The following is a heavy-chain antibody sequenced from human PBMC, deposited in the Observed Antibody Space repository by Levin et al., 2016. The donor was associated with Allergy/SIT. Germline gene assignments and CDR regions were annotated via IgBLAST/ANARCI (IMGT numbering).Heavy chain of an antibody. CDR2: IDPSDSYT. J-gene: IGHJ6*02. D-gene: IGHD4-17*01. CDR1: GYSFTSYW. V-gene: IGHV5-10-1*01. Sequence: GESLKISCKGSGYSFTSYWISWVRQMPGKGLEWMGRIDPSDSYTNYSPSFQGHVTISADKSISTAYLQWSSLKASDTAMYYCATTTVTTPIYYYYGMDVWGQGTTVTVSS. CDR3: ATTTVTTPIYYYYGMDV.